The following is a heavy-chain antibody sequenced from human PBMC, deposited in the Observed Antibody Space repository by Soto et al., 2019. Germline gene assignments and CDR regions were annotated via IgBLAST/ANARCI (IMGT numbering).Heavy chain of an antibody. J-gene: IGHJ4*02. Sequence: QVQLLQSGTEVKEPAASVKVSCKASGYTFTSFDISWVRQAPGQGLDWVGWTTASNTHTNYAQKLQGRVTMTTDTSTTTAYMELRSLRSDDTAIYYCARGGYSSGYHYWGQGTLVTVSS. D-gene: IGHD3-22*01. V-gene: IGHV1-18*04. CDR3: ARGGYSSGYHY. CDR1: GYTFTSFD. CDR2: TTASNTHT.